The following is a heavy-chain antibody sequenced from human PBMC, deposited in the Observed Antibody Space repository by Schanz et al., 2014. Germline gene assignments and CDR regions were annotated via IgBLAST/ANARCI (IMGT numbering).Heavy chain of an antibody. CDR1: GFAFSSYG. J-gene: IGHJ2*01. CDR2: IGVDGTTT. Sequence: EVKMVESGGGLVQPGGSLRLSCLASGFAFSSYGMNWLRQAPGKGLEWVSVIGVDGTTTYYADSVKGRFTISRDNSKNTLYLQMNSLRAEDTAIYYCAKDAPYPFDLWGRGTLITVSS. CDR3: AKDAPYPFDL. V-gene: IGHV3-23*04.